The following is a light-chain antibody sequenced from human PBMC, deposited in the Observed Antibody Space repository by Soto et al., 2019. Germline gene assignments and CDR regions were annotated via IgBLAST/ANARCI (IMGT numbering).Light chain of an antibody. V-gene: IGLV1-40*01. J-gene: IGLJ1*01. CDR1: SSNIGAGYD. Sequence: SVLTQPPSVSGAPGQRVTISCTGSSSNIGAGYDVHWYQQLPGTAPKPLIYGNSNRPSGVPDRFSGSKSGTSASLAITGLQAEDEADYYCQSYDSSLSGSNVFGTGTKVTVL. CDR2: GNS. CDR3: QSYDSSLSGSNV.